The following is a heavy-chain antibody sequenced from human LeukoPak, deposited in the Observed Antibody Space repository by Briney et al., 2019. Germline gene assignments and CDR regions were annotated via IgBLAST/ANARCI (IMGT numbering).Heavy chain of an antibody. CDR3: TRDLMDYDVSTGLHHYYMDV. CDR1: GFIFSSYA. Sequence: GGSLRLSCAASGFIFSSYAMSWVRQAPGKGLEWVSAISGSGGSTYYADSVRGRFTISRDNAKNTLYLQMNTLRVEDTAVYYCTRDLMDYDVSTGLHHYYMDVWGQGTTVTVSS. J-gene: IGHJ6*02. V-gene: IGHV3-23*01. D-gene: IGHD3-9*01. CDR2: ISGSGGST.